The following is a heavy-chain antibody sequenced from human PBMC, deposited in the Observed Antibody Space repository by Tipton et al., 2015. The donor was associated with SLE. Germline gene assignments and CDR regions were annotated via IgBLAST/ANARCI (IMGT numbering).Heavy chain of an antibody. J-gene: IGHJ4*02. V-gene: IGHV4-59*08. CDR3: ARHRGIVGATTDY. D-gene: IGHD1-26*01. Sequence: TLSLTCTVSGGSISSHYWSWIRQPPGKGLEWIGYIYYSGGTHYNPPLKSRVTISVDTSKNQFSLKLSPVIAADTAVYYCARHRGIVGATTDYWGQGTLVTVSS. CDR1: GGSISSHY. CDR2: IYYSGGT.